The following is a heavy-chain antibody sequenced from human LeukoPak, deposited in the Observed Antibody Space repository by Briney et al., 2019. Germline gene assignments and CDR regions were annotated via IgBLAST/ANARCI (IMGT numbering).Heavy chain of an antibody. D-gene: IGHD4-23*01. J-gene: IGHJ3*02. CDR2: IIPIFGRA. V-gene: IGHV1-69*05. CDR1: GGTFSSYA. Sequence: SVKVSCKASGGTFSSYAISWVRQAPGQGLEWMGGIIPIFGRANYAQKFQGRVTITTDESTSTAYMELSSLRSEDTAVYYCARSNSGGNPLVDAFDIWGQGTMVTVSS. CDR3: ARSNSGGNPLVDAFDI.